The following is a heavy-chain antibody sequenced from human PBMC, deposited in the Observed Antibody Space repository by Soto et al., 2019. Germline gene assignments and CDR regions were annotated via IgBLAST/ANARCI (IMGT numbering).Heavy chain of an antibody. V-gene: IGHV1-69*12. Sequence: QVQLVQSGAEVKKPGSSVKVSCKASGGTFSSYAISWVRQAPGQGLEWMGGIIPIFGTANYAQKFQGRVTITADESTSTAYMELSSLRSEDTAVYYCARGGSISWYPYYYYGMDVWGQGTTVTVSS. CDR3: ARGGSISWYPYYYYGMDV. J-gene: IGHJ6*02. CDR1: GGTFSSYA. D-gene: IGHD6-13*01. CDR2: IIPIFGTA.